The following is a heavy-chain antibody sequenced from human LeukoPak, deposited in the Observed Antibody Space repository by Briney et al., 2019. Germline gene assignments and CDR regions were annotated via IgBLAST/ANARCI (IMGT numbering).Heavy chain of an antibody. D-gene: IGHD3-3*01. CDR3: ARILPTTYDFWSGYSTYNWFDP. V-gene: IGHV4-34*01. J-gene: IGHJ5*02. CDR2: INHSGST. Sequence: TSETLSLTCAVYGGSFSGYYWSWIRQPPGKGLEWIGEINHSGSTNYNPSLKGRVTISVDTSKSQFSLKLSSVTAADTAVYYCARILPTTYDFWSGYSTYNWFDPWGQGTLVTVSS. CDR1: GGSFSGYY.